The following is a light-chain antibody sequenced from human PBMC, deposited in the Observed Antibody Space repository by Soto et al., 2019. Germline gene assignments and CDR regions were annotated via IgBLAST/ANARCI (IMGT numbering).Light chain of an antibody. CDR3: KSYDSSLSGWL. J-gene: IGLJ3*02. CDR2: GDS. Sequence: QSVLTQPPSVSGAPGQRVTISCTGSSSNIGAGYNVHWYQQVPGTATKLLIYGDSNRPSGVPDRFSGSKSGTSASLAITGLQAEDEADYYCKSYDSSLSGWLFGGGTKLTVL. CDR1: SSNIGAGYN. V-gene: IGLV1-40*01.